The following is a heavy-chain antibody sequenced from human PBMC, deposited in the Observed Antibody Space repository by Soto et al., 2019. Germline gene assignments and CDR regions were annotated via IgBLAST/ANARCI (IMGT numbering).Heavy chain of an antibody. CDR2: IYHSGAT. D-gene: IGHD6-19*01. Sequence: SETLSLTCAVSGGSISTNWWSWVRQPPGKGLEWIGEIYHSGATNYNPSLKNRVTMSVDKSQNHLSLNLNSVTAADTAVYYCARHIAVSGTRVFDFWGHGTLVTVSS. J-gene: IGHJ4*01. CDR3: ARHIAVSGTRVFDF. CDR1: GGSISTNW. V-gene: IGHV4-4*02.